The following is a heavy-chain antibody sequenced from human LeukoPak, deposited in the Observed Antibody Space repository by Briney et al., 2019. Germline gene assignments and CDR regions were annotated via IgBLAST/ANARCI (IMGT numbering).Heavy chain of an antibody. CDR3: ARVRGEMRDSPIGYFDY. Sequence: GASLKVSCKTSGYPFISYGITWVRQAPGQGLEWMGWISTYKTKTNYTQKLEGRLTMTTDTSTNTVYMELRSLRSDDTAIYYCARVRGEMRDSPIGYFDYWGQGTLVTVSS. CDR1: GYPFISYG. V-gene: IGHV1-18*01. CDR2: ISTYKTKT. D-gene: IGHD3-16*01. J-gene: IGHJ4*02.